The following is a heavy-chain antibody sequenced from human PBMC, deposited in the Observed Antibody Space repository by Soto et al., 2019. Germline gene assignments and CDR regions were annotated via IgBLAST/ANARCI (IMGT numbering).Heavy chain of an antibody. CDR1: GFTFSTYS. CDR2: ISSRSDI. Sequence: XGSLRLSCVGSGFTFSTYSINWVRQAPGKGLEWVSSISSRSDIYYADSVKGRFTISRDNAKNSVSLQMNSLRAEDTAVYYCAREYTAWPLAYGLDVWGQGTTVTVSS. D-gene: IGHD2-2*02. J-gene: IGHJ6*02. CDR3: AREYTAWPLAYGLDV. V-gene: IGHV3-21*01.